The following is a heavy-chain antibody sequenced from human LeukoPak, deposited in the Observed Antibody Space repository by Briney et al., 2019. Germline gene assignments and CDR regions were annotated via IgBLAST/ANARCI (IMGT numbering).Heavy chain of an antibody. CDR2: IDSSASTT. D-gene: IGHD5-12*01. Sequence: GGSLRLSCTASGFTFSHAWMNWVRQVPGKGLEWVSYIDSSASTTYYAGSVQGRFTISRDNAKNSLYLQMRSLRVEDTAFYYCASAHGGSGYDRPFDYWGQGTLVTVSS. V-gene: IGHV3-48*04. CDR3: ASAHGGSGYDRPFDY. CDR1: GFTFSHAW. J-gene: IGHJ4*02.